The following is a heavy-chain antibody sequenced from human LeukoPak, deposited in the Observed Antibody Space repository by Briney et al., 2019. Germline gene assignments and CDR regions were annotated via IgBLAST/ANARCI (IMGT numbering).Heavy chain of an antibody. CDR3: ASSSWYLGGYFDY. J-gene: IGHJ4*02. Sequence: PSETLSLTCTVSGGSISSSSYYWCWIRQPPGKGLEWIGSIYYSGSTYYNPSLKSRVTISVDTSKNQFSLKLSSVTAADTAVYYCASSSWYLGGYFDYWGQGTLVTVSS. CDR2: IYYSGST. CDR1: GGSISSSSYY. D-gene: IGHD6-13*01. V-gene: IGHV4-39*07.